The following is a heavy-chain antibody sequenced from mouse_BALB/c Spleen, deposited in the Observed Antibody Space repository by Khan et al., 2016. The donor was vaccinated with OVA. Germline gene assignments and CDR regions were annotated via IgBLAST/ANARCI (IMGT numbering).Heavy chain of an antibody. D-gene: IGHD2-14*01. CDR3: ARSTYRYAFAY. CDR2: ILYSGST. Sequence: EVQLQESGPSLVKPSQTLSLTCSVTGDSITSGYWCWIRKFPGNKLEYMGYILYSGSTYSNQSLKSRISITRHTSQNQHYLLLNSVTTEDTATYYCARSTYRYAFAYWGQGTLVTVSA. V-gene: IGHV3-8*02. CDR1: GDSITSGY. J-gene: IGHJ3*01.